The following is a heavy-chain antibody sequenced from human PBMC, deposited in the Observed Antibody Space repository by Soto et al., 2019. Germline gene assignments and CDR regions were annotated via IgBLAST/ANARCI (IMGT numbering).Heavy chain of an antibody. D-gene: IGHD1-1*01. CDR2: ISDDGSTA. J-gene: IGHJ4*02. CDR3: ARGPRVSSTGTGAH. Sequence: PGGSLRLSCSVSGLTFSAYWMHWVRQVPGKGLTWVSRISDDGSTATYADSVKGRFVISRDNAKNSLYLEMNTLRADDSGLYYCARGPRVSSTGTGAHWGRGTLVT. CDR1: GLTFSAYW. V-gene: IGHV3-74*01.